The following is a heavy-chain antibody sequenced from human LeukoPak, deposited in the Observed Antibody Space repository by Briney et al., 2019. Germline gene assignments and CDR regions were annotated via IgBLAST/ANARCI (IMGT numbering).Heavy chain of an antibody. J-gene: IGHJ6*02. Sequence: GGSLRLSCAASGFTFSSYAMHWVCQAPGKGLEWVAVISYDGSNKYYADSVKGRFTISRDNSKNTLYLQMNSLRAEDTAVYYCASTYDFWSGYPALYYYYYGMDVWGQGTTVTVSS. CDR3: ASTYDFWSGYPALYYYYYGMDV. CDR2: ISYDGSNK. D-gene: IGHD3-3*01. V-gene: IGHV3-30-3*01. CDR1: GFTFSSYA.